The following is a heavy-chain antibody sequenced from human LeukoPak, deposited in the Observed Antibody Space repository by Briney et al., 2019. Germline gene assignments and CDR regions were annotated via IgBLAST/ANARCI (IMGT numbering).Heavy chain of an antibody. CDR1: GGSFSGYY. J-gene: IGHJ5*02. CDR2: INHSGST. Sequence: SETLSLTCVVYGGSFSGYYWSWIRQPPGKGLEWIGEINHSGSTNYNPPLKSRVTISVDTSKNQFSLKLSSVTAADTAVYYCAGGPLVLYYYGSGSYFRRWFDPWGQGTLVTVSS. D-gene: IGHD3-10*01. V-gene: IGHV4-34*01. CDR3: AGGPLVLYYYGSGSYFRRWFDP.